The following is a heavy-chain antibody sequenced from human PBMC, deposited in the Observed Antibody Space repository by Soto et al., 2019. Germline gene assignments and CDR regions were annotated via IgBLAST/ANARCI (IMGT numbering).Heavy chain of an antibody. J-gene: IGHJ4*02. CDR3: AYLRGFTGYPGD. V-gene: IGHV4-31*03. CDR2: IYYSGLT. CDR1: VGSMRSEGYY. D-gene: IGHD3-16*01. Sequence: TLSLTCSVSVGSMRSEGYYWSWILQHPGKGLEWIGYIYYSGLTDYNPSLKSRLTISVDKSKNEFYLKMRPVTAADTAVYYCAYLRGFTGYPGDWGQGTLVTVSS.